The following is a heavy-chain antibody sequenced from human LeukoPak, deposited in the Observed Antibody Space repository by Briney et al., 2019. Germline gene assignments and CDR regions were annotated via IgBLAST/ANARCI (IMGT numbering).Heavy chain of an antibody. V-gene: IGHV4-30-4*01. CDR2: TYHSGST. D-gene: IGHD6-25*01. CDR1: GGSISSGDYY. CDR3: ARVAKYSSGIFDY. J-gene: IGHJ4*01. Sequence: SETLSLTCSVSGGSISSGDYYWSWIRQSPGKGLEWIGYTYHSGSTYYNPSLKSRVTISVDTSKNQFSLRLTSVTAADTAVYYCARVAKYSSGIFDYWGHGTLVTVSS.